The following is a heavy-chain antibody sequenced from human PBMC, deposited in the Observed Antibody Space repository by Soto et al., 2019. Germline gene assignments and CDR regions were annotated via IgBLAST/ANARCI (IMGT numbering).Heavy chain of an antibody. CDR1: GFTFSSYA. V-gene: IGHV3-23*01. J-gene: IGHJ4*02. Sequence: GGSLRLSCAASGFTFSSYAMSWVRQAPGKGLEWVSAISGSGGSTYYADSVKGRFTISRDNSKNTLYLKMNSLRTEDTAVYYCAKESGITMIVVVICFDYWGQGTLVTVSS. CDR2: ISGSGGST. CDR3: AKESGITMIVVVICFDY. D-gene: IGHD3-22*01.